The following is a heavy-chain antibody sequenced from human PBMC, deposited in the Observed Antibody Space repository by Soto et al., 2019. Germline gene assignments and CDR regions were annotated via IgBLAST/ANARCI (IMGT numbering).Heavy chain of an antibody. D-gene: IGHD5-12*01. CDR1: GYTFTSYG. V-gene: IGHV1-18*01. Sequence: QVQLVQSGAEVKKPGASVKVSCKASGYTFTSYGISWVRQAPGQGLEWMGWISAYNGNTNYAQKLQGRVTMTTDTSTSTAYMELRSLRSDDTAVDYCARAAQMATTHPWFDPWGQGTLVTVSS. J-gene: IGHJ5*02. CDR2: ISAYNGNT. CDR3: ARAAQMATTHPWFDP.